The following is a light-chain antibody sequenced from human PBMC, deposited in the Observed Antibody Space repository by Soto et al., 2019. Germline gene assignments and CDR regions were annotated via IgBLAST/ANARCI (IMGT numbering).Light chain of an antibody. V-gene: IGKV3-20*01. J-gene: IGKJ1*01. CDR3: QQYGSSPWT. CDR1: QSVRNSY. Sequence: EIVLTQSPGTLSLSPGERATLSCRASQSVRNSYIAWYQQKPGQAPRLLIYGASSRATGIPDRFSGSGSGTDFTLTITGLEPEDFAVYCCQQYGSSPWTFGQGTKVEIK. CDR2: GAS.